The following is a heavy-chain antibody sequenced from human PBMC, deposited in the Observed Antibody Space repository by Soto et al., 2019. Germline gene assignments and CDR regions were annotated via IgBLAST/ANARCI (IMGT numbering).Heavy chain of an antibody. CDR1: GFTFSSYA. CDR2: ISGSGGST. D-gene: IGHD3-10*01. CDR3: AKAPTNYGSGSYYYY. Sequence: EVQLLESGGGLVQPGGSLRLSCAASGFTFSSYAMSWVRQAPGKGLEWVSAISGSGGSTYYADSVKGRFTISRDNSKNALYLQMNSLRAEDTAVYYCAKAPTNYGSGSYYYYWGQGTLVTVSS. J-gene: IGHJ4*02. V-gene: IGHV3-23*01.